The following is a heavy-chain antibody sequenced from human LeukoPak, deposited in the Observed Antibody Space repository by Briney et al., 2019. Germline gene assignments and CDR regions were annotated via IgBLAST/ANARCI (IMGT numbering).Heavy chain of an antibody. D-gene: IGHD2-21*01. V-gene: IGHV4-59*08. CDR3: ARRVISSNASLDY. J-gene: IGHJ4*02. CDR1: GGSISGYY. CDR2: IYYSGST. Sequence: PSETLSLTCTVSGGSISGYYWSWIRQPPGKGLEWVGYIYYSGSTNYNPSLKSRVTISVDTSKNQFSLKLSSVTAADTAVYYCARRVISSNASLDYWGQGTLVTVSS.